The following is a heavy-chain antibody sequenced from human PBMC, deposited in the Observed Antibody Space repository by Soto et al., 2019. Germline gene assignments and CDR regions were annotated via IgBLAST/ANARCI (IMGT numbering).Heavy chain of an antibody. D-gene: IGHD3-22*01. CDR1: GGSISSSNW. V-gene: IGHV4-4*02. J-gene: IGHJ6*02. CDR3: ARSPDSSGYYPRWYYYGMGV. CDR2: IYHSGST. Sequence: QVQLQESGPGLVKPSGTLSLTCAVSGGSISSSNWWSWVRQPPGKGLEWIGEIYHSGSTNYNPSLKSRVTISVDKSKNQFSLKLSSVTAADTAVYYCARSPDSSGYYPRWYYYGMGVWGQGTTVTVSS.